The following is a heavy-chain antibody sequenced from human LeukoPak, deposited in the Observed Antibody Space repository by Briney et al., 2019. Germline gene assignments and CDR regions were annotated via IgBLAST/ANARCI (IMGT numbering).Heavy chain of an antibody. Sequence: KPSETLSLTCAVYGGSFSGYYWSWIRQPPGKGQEWIGEINHSGSTNYNPSLKSRVTISVDTSKNQFSLKLSSVTAADTAVYYCARQSLTYYFDYWGQGTLVTVSS. CDR3: ARQSLTYYFDY. J-gene: IGHJ4*02. V-gene: IGHV4-34*01. CDR1: GGSFSGYY. CDR2: INHSGST.